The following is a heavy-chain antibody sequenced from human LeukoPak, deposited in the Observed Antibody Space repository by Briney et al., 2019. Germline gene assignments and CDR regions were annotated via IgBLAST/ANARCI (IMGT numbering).Heavy chain of an antibody. CDR2: IYYSGNT. V-gene: IGHV4-39*01. Sequence: SETLSLTCTVSGGSISSSSSYWGWIRQPPGKGLEWIGGIYYSGNTYYNPSLKSRVTISVDTSKNQFSLRLSSVTAADTAVYYCARVSGQFYFYYYMDVWGKGTTVTISS. J-gene: IGHJ6*03. D-gene: IGHD6-19*01. CDR3: ARVSGQFYFYYYMDV. CDR1: GGSISSSSSY.